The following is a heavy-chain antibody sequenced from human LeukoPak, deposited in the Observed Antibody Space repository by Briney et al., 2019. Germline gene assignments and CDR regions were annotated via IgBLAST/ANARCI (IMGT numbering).Heavy chain of an antibody. CDR3: ARTVARGPGGHFDY. J-gene: IGHJ4*02. CDR1: GLSYSDSY. CDR2: ISSSGSYT. D-gene: IGHD2-15*01. V-gene: IGHV3-11*03. Sequence: GGSLRLSCAASGLSYSDSYMTWIRQAPGKGLGWVSYISSSGSYTNYADSVQGRFTVSRDNAKNSLFLHMTSLRAEDTAVYYCARTVARGPGGHFDYWGQGTLVIVSS.